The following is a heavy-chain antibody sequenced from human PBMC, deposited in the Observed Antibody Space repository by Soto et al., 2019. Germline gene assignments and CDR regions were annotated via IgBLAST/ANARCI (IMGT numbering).Heavy chain of an antibody. CDR1: GGSISSNNW. V-gene: IGHV4-4*02. Sequence: SETLSLTCAVSGGSISSNNWWSWVRQPPGKGLEWIGEIYHSGSTSYNPSLKSRVTISVDKSKNHFSLNLSSVTAADTAVYYCAIDQGGIAVAGFDYWGQGTLVTVSS. D-gene: IGHD6-19*01. CDR3: AIDQGGIAVAGFDY. J-gene: IGHJ4*02. CDR2: IYHSGST.